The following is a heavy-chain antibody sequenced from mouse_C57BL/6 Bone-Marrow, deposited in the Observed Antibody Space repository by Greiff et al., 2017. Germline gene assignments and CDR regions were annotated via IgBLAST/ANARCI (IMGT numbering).Heavy chain of an antibody. CDR1: GFTFSDYY. J-gene: IGHJ3*01. CDR3: ARDPFYYDY. Sequence: EVMLVESEGGLVQPGSSMKLSCTASGFTFSDYYMAWVRQVPEKGLEWVANINYDGSSTYYLDSLKGRFIISRDNAKNILYLQMSSLKSEDTATYYCARDPFYYDYWGQGTLVTVSA. D-gene: IGHD2-4*01. CDR2: INYDGSST. V-gene: IGHV5-16*01.